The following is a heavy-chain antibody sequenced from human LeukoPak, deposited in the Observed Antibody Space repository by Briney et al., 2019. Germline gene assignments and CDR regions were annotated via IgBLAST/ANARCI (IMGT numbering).Heavy chain of an antibody. D-gene: IGHD3-10*01. Sequence: PSETLSLTCAVYGGSFSGYYWSWIRQPPGKGLEWIGEINHSGSTNYNPSLKSRVTISVDTSKNQFSLKLSSVTAADTAVYYCARGRLPRYYYGSGSRFGPWGQGTLVTVSS. V-gene: IGHV4-34*01. CDR3: ARGRLPRYYYGSGSRFGP. J-gene: IGHJ5*02. CDR2: INHSGST. CDR1: GGSFSGYY.